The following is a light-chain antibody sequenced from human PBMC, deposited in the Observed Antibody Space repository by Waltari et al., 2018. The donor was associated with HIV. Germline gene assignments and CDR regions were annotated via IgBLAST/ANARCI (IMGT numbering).Light chain of an antibody. CDR3: SSYTSSSTLV. Sequence: QSALTQPASVSGSPGQSITISCTGTSSDVGGYNYVYWYQQHPGKAPKLMIYDVSNRPSGVSNRFSGSKSGNTASLTISVRQAEDEADYYCSSYTSSSTLVFGGGTKLTVL. CDR1: SSDVGGYNY. V-gene: IGLV2-14*01. J-gene: IGLJ3*02. CDR2: DVS.